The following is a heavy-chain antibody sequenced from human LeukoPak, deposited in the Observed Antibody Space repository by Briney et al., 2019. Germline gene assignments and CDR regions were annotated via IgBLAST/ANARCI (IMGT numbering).Heavy chain of an antibody. CDR2: INPNSGGT. CDR3: ATGAAETFDVLTGYLAVFDY. CDR1: GYTFTGYY. J-gene: IGHJ4*02. D-gene: IGHD3-9*01. Sequence: ASVKVSCKASGYTFTGYYMHWVRQAPGQGLEWMGWINPNSGGTNYAQKFQGRVTMTRDTSISTAYMELSRLRSDDTAVYYCATGAAETFDVLTGYLAVFDYWGQGNLVTVSS. V-gene: IGHV1-2*02.